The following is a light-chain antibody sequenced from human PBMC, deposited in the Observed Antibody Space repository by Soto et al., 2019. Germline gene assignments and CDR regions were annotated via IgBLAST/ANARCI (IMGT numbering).Light chain of an antibody. CDR3: CSYAGSYTYV. J-gene: IGLJ1*01. CDR1: SSDVAFNY. Sequence: QSALTQPPSSSGSPGQSVTISCTGTSSDVAFNYVSWYQQHPGKAPKLMIYDVTKRPSGVSNRFSGSKSGKTASLTISGLQAEDEAEYYCCSYAGSYTYVFGTGTKVTV. V-gene: IGLV2-11*01. CDR2: DVT.